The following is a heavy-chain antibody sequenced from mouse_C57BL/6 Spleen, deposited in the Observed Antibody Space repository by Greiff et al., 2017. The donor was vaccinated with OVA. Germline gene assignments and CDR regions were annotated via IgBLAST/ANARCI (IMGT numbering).Heavy chain of an antibody. J-gene: IGHJ3*01. Sequence: VQLKQPGAELVKPGASVKLSCKASGYTFTSYWMHWVKQRPGQGLEWIGMIHPNSGSTNYNEKFKSKATLTVDKSSSTAYMQLSSLTSEDSAVYYCAREGTTVVATPFAYWGQGTLVTVSA. CDR2: IHPNSGST. CDR1: GYTFTSYW. V-gene: IGHV1-64*01. CDR3: AREGTTVVATPFAY. D-gene: IGHD1-1*01.